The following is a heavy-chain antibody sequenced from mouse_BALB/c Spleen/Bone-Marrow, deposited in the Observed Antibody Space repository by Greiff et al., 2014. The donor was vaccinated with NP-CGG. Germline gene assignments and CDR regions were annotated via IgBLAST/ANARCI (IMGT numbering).Heavy chain of an antibody. J-gene: IGHJ4*01. V-gene: IGHV1S81*02. CDR1: CFTFTNHY. CDR3: TRREYYRYDRAMDY. CDR2: INPSNGGT. D-gene: IGHD2-14*01. Sequence: LQESGAGIGEPGGSVEVFCQASCFTFTNHYLFLGEPGPGQGLWGVWEINPSNGGTNFNEKFKSKATLTVDKSSSTAYLQLSSLTSEDSAVYYCTRREYYRYDRAMDYWGQGTSVTVSS.